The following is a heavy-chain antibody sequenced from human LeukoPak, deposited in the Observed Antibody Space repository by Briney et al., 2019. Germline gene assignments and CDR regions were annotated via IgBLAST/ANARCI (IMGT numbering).Heavy chain of an antibody. CDR2: IKYGGST. D-gene: IGHD1-26*01. J-gene: IGHJ4*02. V-gene: IGHV4-39*01. CDR1: GVSISSSSYY. CDR3: ARRIGGSAEIDY. Sequence: SETLSLTCSVSGVSISSSSYYWHWIRQPPGKGLEWIGNIKYGGSTYYNPSLKSRVTISVDTSQNQFSLKLSSVTAADTAVFYCARRIGGSAEIDYWGQGTLVTVSS.